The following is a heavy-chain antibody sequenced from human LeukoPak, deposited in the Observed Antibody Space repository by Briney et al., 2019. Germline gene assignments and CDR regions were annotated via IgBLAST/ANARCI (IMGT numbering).Heavy chain of an antibody. CDR1: GFTFSNYG. Sequence: GGSLRLSCAASGFTFSNYGVHWVRQAPGKGLEWVAFIRYDGSNKYYADSVKGRFTISRDNSKNTLYLQMNSLRAEDTAVYYCAKVGLEGYCSSTSCLNWFDPWGQGTLVTVSS. V-gene: IGHV3-30*02. D-gene: IGHD2-2*01. J-gene: IGHJ5*02. CDR3: AKVGLEGYCSSTSCLNWFDP. CDR2: IRYDGSNK.